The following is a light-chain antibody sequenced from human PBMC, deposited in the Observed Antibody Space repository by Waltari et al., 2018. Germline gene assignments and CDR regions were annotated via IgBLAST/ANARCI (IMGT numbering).Light chain of an antibody. CDR1: QTVSTIA. J-gene: IGKJ4*01. CDR3: QQYDGIVVT. Sequence: EIVLTQSPGTLSLSPGDRATISCRASQTVSTIALSWYQQKPGQAPRVLIYSTYNRATGIPDRFSGSGSGTDFTLTINRLVPEDFAMYYCQQYDGIVVTFGGGTKVEI. V-gene: IGKV3-20*01. CDR2: STY.